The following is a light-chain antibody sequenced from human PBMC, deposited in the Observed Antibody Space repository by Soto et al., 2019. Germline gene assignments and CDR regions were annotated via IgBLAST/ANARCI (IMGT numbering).Light chain of an antibody. V-gene: IGKV3-15*01. CDR1: QSISNY. Sequence: EIVMTQSPATLSVSPGERATLSCRASQSISNYLAWYQQKPGQAPRLLIYGASTRATGIPARFSGSGSGTEFTLTISSLQSEDFAVYHCQQFVNWPLTFGQGTKVEFK. CDR3: QQFVNWPLT. J-gene: IGKJ1*01. CDR2: GAS.